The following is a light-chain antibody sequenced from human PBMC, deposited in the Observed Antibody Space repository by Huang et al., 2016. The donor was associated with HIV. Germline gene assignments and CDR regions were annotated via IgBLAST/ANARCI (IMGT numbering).Light chain of an antibody. CDR3: MQALQTPWT. Sequence: DIVKTQSPLSLSVTPGEPASISCRSSQSLLQSNGYIYLDWYVQKPGQSPQLLIYLGSSRASGVPDRFSGSASGTDFSLRISRVEAEDVGVYYCMQALQTPWTFGQGTKVEIK. J-gene: IGKJ1*01. CDR2: LGS. V-gene: IGKV2-28*01. CDR1: QSLLQSNGYIY.